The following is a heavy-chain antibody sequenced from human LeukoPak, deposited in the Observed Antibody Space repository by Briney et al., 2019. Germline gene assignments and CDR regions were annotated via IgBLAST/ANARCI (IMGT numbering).Heavy chain of an antibody. CDR3: AKRTLITIHGRGYFDL. Sequence: PGGSLRLSCAASGFTFSSYAMSWVRQAPGKGLEWVSAISGSGGSTYYADSVKGRFTISRDNSKNTLYLQMNSLRAEDTAVYYCAKRTLITIHGRGYFDLWGRGTLVTVSS. CDR2: ISGSGGST. V-gene: IGHV3-23*01. CDR1: GFTFSSYA. D-gene: IGHD3-3*01. J-gene: IGHJ2*01.